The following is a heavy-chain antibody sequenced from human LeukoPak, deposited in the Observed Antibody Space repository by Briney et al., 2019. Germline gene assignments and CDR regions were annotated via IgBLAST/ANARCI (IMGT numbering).Heavy chain of an antibody. J-gene: IGHJ4*02. CDR2: ISSSGSYI. V-gene: IGHV3-21*01. D-gene: IGHD1-7*01. CDR1: GFTFSSYS. Sequence: GGSLRLSCAASGFTFSSYSMNWVRQAPGKGLEWVSSISSSGSYIFYADSVKGRLTISRDNAKNSLYLQLNSLRAEDTAVYYCARDQMRITGTAGFDYWGQGTLVTVSS. CDR3: ARDQMRITGTAGFDY.